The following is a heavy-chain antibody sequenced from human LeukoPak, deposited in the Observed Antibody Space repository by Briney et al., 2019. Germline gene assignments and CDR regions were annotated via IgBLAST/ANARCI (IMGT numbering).Heavy chain of an antibody. CDR2: FDPEDGET. D-gene: IGHD5-12*01. V-gene: IGHV1-24*01. Sequence: ASVKVSCKVSGCTLTELSMHWVRQAPGKGLEWMGDFDPEDGETIYAQKFQGRVTMTEDTSTDTAYMELSSLRSEDTAVYYCASEERYSGYSEFDYWGQGTLVTVSS. CDR3: ASEERYSGYSEFDY. J-gene: IGHJ4*02. CDR1: GCTLTELS.